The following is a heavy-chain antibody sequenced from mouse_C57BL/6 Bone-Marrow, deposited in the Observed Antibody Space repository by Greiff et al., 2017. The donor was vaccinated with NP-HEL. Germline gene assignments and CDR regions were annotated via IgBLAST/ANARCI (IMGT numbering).Heavy chain of an antibody. CDR2: ISDGGSYT. V-gene: IGHV5-4*03. Sequence: EVMLVESGGGLVKPGGSLKLSCAASGFTFSSYAMSWVRQTPEKRLEWVATISDGGSYTYYPDNVKGRFTISRDNAKNNLYLQMSHLKSEDTAMYYCARRDTTVSYYFDYWGQGTTLTVSS. D-gene: IGHD1-1*01. CDR1: GFTFSSYA. CDR3: ARRDTTVSYYFDY. J-gene: IGHJ2*01.